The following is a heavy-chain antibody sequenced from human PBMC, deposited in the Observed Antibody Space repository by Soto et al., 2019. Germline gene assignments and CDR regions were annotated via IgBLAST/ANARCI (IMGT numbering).Heavy chain of an antibody. V-gene: IGHV1-45*02. D-gene: IGHD6-13*01. J-gene: IGHJ3*02. CDR2: ITPLNGNT. CDR1: GYTFTYRY. Sequence: SVKVSCKASGYTFTYRYLHWVRQAPGQALEWMGWITPLNGNTNYAQKFQDRVTITRDRSMSTAYMELSSLRSEDTAMYYCASSSWYVSVYVKTEYAFDIWGQGTMVTVSS. CDR3: ASSSWYVSVYVKTEYAFDI.